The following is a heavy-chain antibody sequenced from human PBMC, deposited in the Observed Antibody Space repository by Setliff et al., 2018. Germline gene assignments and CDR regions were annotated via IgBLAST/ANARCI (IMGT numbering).Heavy chain of an antibody. J-gene: IGHJ4*02. Sequence: PGGSLRLSCEASGFTFSDHYMDWLRQAPGKGLEWVGRIRNKANSDTTEYAASVKGRFTISRDDSKNSVYLQMNSLKSEDTAVYYCARGRLTSARYWTSDYWGQGTLVTVSS. CDR2: IRNKANSDTT. V-gene: IGHV3-72*01. CDR1: GFTFSDHY. D-gene: IGHD2-8*02. CDR3: ARGRLTSARYWTSDY.